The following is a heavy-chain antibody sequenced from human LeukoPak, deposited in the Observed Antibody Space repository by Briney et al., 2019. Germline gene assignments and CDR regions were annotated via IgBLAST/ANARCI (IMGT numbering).Heavy chain of an antibody. Sequence: GGSLRLSCAASGFTIRNYVIHWVRQAPGKGLEWVAVTSSDLNVKLYADSVKGRFTISRDNSRSTLYLQMNSLRPEDTAIYYCAREGYYGSGSPPSLYFDYWGQGTLVTVSS. D-gene: IGHD3-10*01. V-gene: IGHV3-30-3*01. CDR2: TSSDLNVK. J-gene: IGHJ4*02. CDR3: AREGYYGSGSPPSLYFDY. CDR1: GFTIRNYV.